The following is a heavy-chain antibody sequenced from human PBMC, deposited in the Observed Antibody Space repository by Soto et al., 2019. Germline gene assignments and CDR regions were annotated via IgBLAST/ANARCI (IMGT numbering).Heavy chain of an antibody. D-gene: IGHD1-26*01. CDR3: ARDRGSYYGVYGMDV. V-gene: IGHV3-33*01. J-gene: IGHJ6*02. CDR2: IWYDGSNK. Sequence: VAVIWYDGSNKYYADSVKGRFTISRDNSKNTLYLRMNSLRAEDTAVYYCARDRGSYYGVYGMDVWGQGTTVTVSS.